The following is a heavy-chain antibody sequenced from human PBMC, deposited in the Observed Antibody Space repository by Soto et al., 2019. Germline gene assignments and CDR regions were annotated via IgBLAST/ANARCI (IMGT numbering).Heavy chain of an antibody. J-gene: IGHJ6*03. CDR3: ARRHYYYYYMDV. CDR2: IYYSGST. Sequence: PSETLSLTCTVSGGSISSYYWSWIRQPPGKGLEWIGYIYYSGSTNYNPSLQSRVTISVDTSKNQFSLKLSSVTAADTAVYYCARRHYYYYYMDVWGKGTTFTVSS. CDR1: GGSISSYY. V-gene: IGHV4-59*08.